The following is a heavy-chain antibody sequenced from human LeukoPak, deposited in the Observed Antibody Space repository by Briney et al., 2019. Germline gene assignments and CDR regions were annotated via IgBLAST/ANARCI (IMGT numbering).Heavy chain of an antibody. CDR2: IYYSGTT. D-gene: IGHD2-21*01. V-gene: IGHV4-39*07. CDR3: ARGYDCGGDCYSRWYFDL. J-gene: IGHJ2*01. Sequence: SETLSLTCTVSGGSISSTNYYWGWIRQPPGKGLEWIGSIYYSGTTNYNPSLKSRVTISVDTSKKEFSLKLTSLTAADTAVYYCARGYDCGGDCYSRWYFDLWGRGTLVTVSS. CDR1: GGSISSTNYY.